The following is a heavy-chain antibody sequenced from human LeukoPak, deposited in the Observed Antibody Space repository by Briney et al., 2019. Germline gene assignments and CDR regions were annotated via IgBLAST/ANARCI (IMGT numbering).Heavy chain of an antibody. D-gene: IGHD6-19*01. Sequence: PGGSLRLSCAASGFTFSSYAMHWVRQAPGKGLEWVAVISYDRSNKYYADSVKGRFTISRDNSKNTLYLQMNSLRAEDTAVYYCARDIAVAGTNRDEYFQHWGQGTLVTVSS. J-gene: IGHJ1*01. CDR3: ARDIAVAGTNRDEYFQH. V-gene: IGHV3-30-3*01. CDR2: ISYDRSNK. CDR1: GFTFSSYA.